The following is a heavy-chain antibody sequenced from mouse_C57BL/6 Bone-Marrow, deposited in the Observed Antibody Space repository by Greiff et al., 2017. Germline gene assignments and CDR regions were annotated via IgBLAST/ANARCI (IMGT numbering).Heavy chain of an antibody. CDR2: IYPSDSET. D-gene: IGHD4-1*01. J-gene: IGHJ3*01. V-gene: IGHV1-61*01. CDR3: ARKNWDWFAY. CDR1: GYTFTSFW. Sequence: VQLQQPGAELVRPGSSVKLSCKASGYTFTSFWMDWVKQRPGQGLEWIGNIYPSDSETHYNQKFKDKATLTVEKSSSTAYMQLSSLTSEDSAVYCCARKNWDWFAYWGQGTLVTVSA.